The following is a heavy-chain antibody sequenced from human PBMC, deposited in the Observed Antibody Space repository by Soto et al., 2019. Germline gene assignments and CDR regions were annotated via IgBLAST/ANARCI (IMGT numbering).Heavy chain of an antibody. J-gene: IGHJ4*02. CDR3: ARGFAPDHGTALRLSLFDY. Sequence: SETLSLTCAVYGGSFSGYYWSWIRQPPGKGLEWIGEINHSGSTNYNPSLKSRVTITVDTSKNQFSLKLSSVTAADTAVYYCARGFAPDHGTALRLSLFDYWGQGTLVTVSS. V-gene: IGHV4-34*01. CDR2: INHSGST. CDR1: GGSFSGYY. D-gene: IGHD5-12*01.